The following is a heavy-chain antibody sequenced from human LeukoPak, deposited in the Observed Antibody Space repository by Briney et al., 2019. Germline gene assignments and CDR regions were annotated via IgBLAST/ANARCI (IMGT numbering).Heavy chain of an antibody. CDR2: ISYDGSNK. CDR1: GFTFSSYA. CDR3: AREYSGSYVDYFDY. D-gene: IGHD1-26*01. Sequence: GGSLRLSCAASGFTFSSYAMHWVRQAPGEGLEWVAVISYDGSNKYYADSVKGRFTISRDNSKNTLYLQMNSLRAEDTAVYYCAREYSGSYVDYFDYWGQGTLVTVSS. J-gene: IGHJ4*02. V-gene: IGHV3-30-3*01.